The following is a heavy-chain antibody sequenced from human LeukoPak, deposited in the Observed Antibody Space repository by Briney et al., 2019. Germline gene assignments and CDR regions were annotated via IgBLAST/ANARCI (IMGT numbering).Heavy chain of an antibody. CDR1: GGSFSGYC. V-gene: IGHV4-34*01. Sequence: SETLSLTRAVYGGSFSGYCWSWIRQPPGKGLEWIGEINHSGSTNYNPSLKSRVTISVDTSKNQFSLKLSSVTAADTAVYYCAPFWSGYYGFDPWGQGTLVTVSS. CDR3: APFWSGYYGFDP. J-gene: IGHJ5*02. CDR2: INHSGST. D-gene: IGHD3-3*01.